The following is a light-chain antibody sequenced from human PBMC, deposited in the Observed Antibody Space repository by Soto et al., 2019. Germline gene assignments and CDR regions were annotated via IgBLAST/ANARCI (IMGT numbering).Light chain of an antibody. CDR3: HQSYSTLIT. J-gene: IGKJ5*01. V-gene: IGKV1-39*01. CDR2: AAS. CDR1: QSISNY. Sequence: DIQITQSPSSLSASVGDRVTITCRASQSISNYLNWYQQKPGKAPKLLIYAASTLQSGVPSRFSGSGSGTDFTLTIISLQPEDFATYYCHQSYSTLITFGQGTRLEIK.